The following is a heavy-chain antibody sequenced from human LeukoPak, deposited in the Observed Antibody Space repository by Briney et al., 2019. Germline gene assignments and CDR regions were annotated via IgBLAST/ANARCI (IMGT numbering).Heavy chain of an antibody. CDR1: GGSISSYY. CDR3: ARVLIDSSGWFHFDY. J-gene: IGHJ4*02. V-gene: IGHV4-4*07. D-gene: IGHD6-19*01. Sequence: SETLSLTCTVSGGSISSYYWSWIRQPAGKGLEWIGHIYNSGSTNYNPSLKSRVTMSIDTSRNQFSLKLTSVTAADTAVYYCARVLIDSSGWFHFDYWGQGTLVTVSS. CDR2: IYNSGST.